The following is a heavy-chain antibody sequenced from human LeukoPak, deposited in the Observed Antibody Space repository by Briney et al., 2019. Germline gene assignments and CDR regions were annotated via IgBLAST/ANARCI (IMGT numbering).Heavy chain of an antibody. CDR2: INPNSGGT. D-gene: IGHD5-18*01. Sequence: GASVKVSCKASGGTFSSYAISWVRQAPGQGLEWMGWINPNSGGTNYAQKFQGWVTMTRDTSISTAYMELSRLRSDDTAVYYCARRAGIQLWSYYYYYGMDVWGQGTTVTVSS. J-gene: IGHJ6*02. CDR1: GGTFSSYA. V-gene: IGHV1-2*04. CDR3: ARRAGIQLWSYYYYYGMDV.